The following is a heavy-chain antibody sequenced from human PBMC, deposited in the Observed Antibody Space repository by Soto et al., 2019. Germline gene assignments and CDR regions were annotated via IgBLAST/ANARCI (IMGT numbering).Heavy chain of an antibody. CDR2: IIPIFGTA. CDR3: ARERGHDYGDYGGLGYHYYGMDV. Sequence: SVKVSCKASGGTFSSYAISWVRQAPGQGLEWMGGIIPIFGTANYAQKFQGRVTITADKSTSTAYMELRSLRSEETAAYYCARERGHDYGDYGGLGYHYYGMDVWGQGTTVTVYS. V-gene: IGHV1-69*06. CDR1: GGTFSSYA. J-gene: IGHJ6*02. D-gene: IGHD4-17*01.